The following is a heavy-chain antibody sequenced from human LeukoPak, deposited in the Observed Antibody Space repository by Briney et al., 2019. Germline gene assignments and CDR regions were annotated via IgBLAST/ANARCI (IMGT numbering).Heavy chain of an antibody. D-gene: IGHD2-15*01. CDR2: ICSNDNNT. V-gene: IGHV3-23*01. CDR3: AKGTSSSCYSAPNY. CDR1: GFTFSSYA. Sequence: GGSLRLFCAASGFTFSSYAMSWVRQAPGKGLEWVSAICSNDNNTYYANSVKGRFTISRDNSKNTLSLQLNSLRAEDTAVYYCAKGTSSSCYSAPNYWGQGTLVTVSS. J-gene: IGHJ4*02.